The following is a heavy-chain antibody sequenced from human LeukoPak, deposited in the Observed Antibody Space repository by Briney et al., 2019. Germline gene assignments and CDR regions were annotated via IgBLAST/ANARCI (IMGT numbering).Heavy chain of an antibody. D-gene: IGHD7-27*01. J-gene: IGHJ4*02. CDR2: VSYSGST. CDR1: GGSISTYY. V-gene: IGHV4-59*08. Sequence: PSETLSLTCTVSGGSISTYYWSWLRQPPGKGLEWIGHVSYSGSTNYNPSLKTLKSRVTMSVDTSKNQFSLKVSSVTAADTAVCYCARLQGRGDNYLDFWGQGALVTVSS. CDR3: ARLQGRGDNYLDF.